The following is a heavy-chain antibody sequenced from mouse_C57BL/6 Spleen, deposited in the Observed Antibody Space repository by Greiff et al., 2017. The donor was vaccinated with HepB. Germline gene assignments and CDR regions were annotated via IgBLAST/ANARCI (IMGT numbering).Heavy chain of an antibody. CDR2: IDPSDSYT. CDR1: GYTFTSYW. CDR3: ARHEDDYGGYWYFDV. D-gene: IGHD1-1*02. J-gene: IGHJ1*03. V-gene: IGHV1-69*01. Sequence: QVQLQQPGAELVMPGASVKLSCKASGYTFTSYWMHWVKQRPGQGLEWIGEIDPSDSYTNYNQKFKGKSTLTVDKSSSTAYMQLSSLTSEDSAVYFCARHEDDYGGYWYFDVWGTGTTVTVSS.